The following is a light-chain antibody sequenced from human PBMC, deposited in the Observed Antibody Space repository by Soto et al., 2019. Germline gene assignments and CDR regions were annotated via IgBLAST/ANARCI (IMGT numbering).Light chain of an antibody. CDR1: PRLLTTN. J-gene: IGKJ1*01. CDR3: QQHNDWTWT. V-gene: IGKV3-20*01. CDR2: GAS. Sequence: FFSQTRLALSLSPGERATLSRRASPRLLTTNLAWYQHKRGQAPRLLIYGASNRATGIPARFSGSGSGTEFTLTISRLEPEDFAVYYCQQHNDWTWTFGQGTKVDIK.